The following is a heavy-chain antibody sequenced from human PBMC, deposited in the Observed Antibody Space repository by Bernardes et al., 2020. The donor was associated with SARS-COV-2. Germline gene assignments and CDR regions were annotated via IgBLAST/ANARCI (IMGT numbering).Heavy chain of an antibody. CDR2: VHPDGSTT. Sequence: GGSLRLSCVASGFTFSGYCMHWVRQVPGKGLVWVSRVHPDGSTTIYADSVKGRFTISRDNAKNTLYLQMNSLRAEDTAVYYCVRKYGHSYGMDVWGQGTTVSVSS. J-gene: IGHJ6*02. V-gene: IGHV3-74*01. D-gene: IGHD2-8*01. CDR3: VRKYGHSYGMDV. CDR1: GFTFSGYC.